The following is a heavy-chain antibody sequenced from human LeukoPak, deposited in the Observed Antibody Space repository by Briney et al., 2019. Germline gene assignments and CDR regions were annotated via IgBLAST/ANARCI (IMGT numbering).Heavy chain of an antibody. D-gene: IGHD6-19*01. CDR3: ARSYSSGWYGQPSDQQRSFDY. J-gene: IGHJ4*02. Sequence: GASVKVSCKASGGTFSSYAISWVRQAPGQGLEWMGGIIPIFGTANYAQKFQGRVTITADKSTSTAYMELSSLRSEDTAVYYCARSYSSGWYGQPSDQQRSFDYWGQGTLVTVSS. CDR1: GGTFSSYA. V-gene: IGHV1-69*06. CDR2: IIPIFGTA.